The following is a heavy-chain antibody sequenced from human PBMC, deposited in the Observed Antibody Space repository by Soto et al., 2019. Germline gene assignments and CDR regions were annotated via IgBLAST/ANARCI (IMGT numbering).Heavy chain of an antibody. Sequence: QVQLVESWGGVVQPGRSLRLSCSASGFSFSNNGMHWVRQAPVKGLEWLAVIWYDGSKKHYGDSVRGRFTASRDDSKNTVYPQIDSLRVEDTSVYFCASDAGKGGDPDYWRQGILATGPS. CDR1: GFSFSNNG. D-gene: IGHD3-10*01. J-gene: IGHJ4*02. V-gene: IGHV3-33*01. CDR3: ASDAGKGGDPDY. CDR2: IWYDGSKK.